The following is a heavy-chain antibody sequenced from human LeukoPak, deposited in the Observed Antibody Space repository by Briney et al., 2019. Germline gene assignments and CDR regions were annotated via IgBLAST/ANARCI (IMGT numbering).Heavy chain of an antibody. V-gene: IGHV3-23*01. CDR1: GFTFNSYA. CDR3: ARWYGDYFDY. D-gene: IGHD4-17*01. CDR2: ISGSGGST. Sequence: GGSLRLSCATSGFTFNSYAMSWGRQAAGKRLEWVSAISGSGGSTYYADSVKGRFTISRDNSKNTLYLQMNSLRAEDTAVYYCARWYGDYFDYWGQGTLVTVSS. J-gene: IGHJ4*02.